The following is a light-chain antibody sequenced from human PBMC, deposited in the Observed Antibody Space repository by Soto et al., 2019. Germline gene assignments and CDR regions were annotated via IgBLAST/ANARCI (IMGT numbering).Light chain of an antibody. J-gene: IGKJ5*01. Sequence: EFVLTQSPGTLSLSPGERATLSCRASQTVTRSYLAWYQHKPGQAPRLLISGISRRAPGIPDRFSGDGSGTDFTLTISRLEPEDYAVYYCHQYDGSPITFGQGTRLEIK. CDR1: QTVTRSY. CDR2: GIS. CDR3: HQYDGSPIT. V-gene: IGKV3-20*01.